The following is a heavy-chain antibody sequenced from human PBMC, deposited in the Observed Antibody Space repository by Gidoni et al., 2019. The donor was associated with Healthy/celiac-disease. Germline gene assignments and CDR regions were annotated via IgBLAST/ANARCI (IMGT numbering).Heavy chain of an antibody. CDR2: ISSSSSYI. D-gene: IGHD3-3*01. V-gene: IGHV3-21*01. CDR1: GFTFSSYS. J-gene: IGHJ4*02. Sequence: EVQLVESGGGLVKPGGSLRLSCAASGFTFSSYSMNWVRQAPGKGLEWVSSISSSSSYIYYADSVKGRFTISRDNAKNSLYLQMNSLRAEDTAVYYCARHIYDFWSGSDYWGQGTLVTVSS. CDR3: ARHIYDFWSGSDY.